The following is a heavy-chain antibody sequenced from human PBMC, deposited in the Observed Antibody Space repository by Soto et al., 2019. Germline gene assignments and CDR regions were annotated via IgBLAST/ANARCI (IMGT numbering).Heavy chain of an antibody. V-gene: IGHV3-30-3*01. CDR1: GFTFSSYA. J-gene: IGHJ4*02. D-gene: IGHD6-13*01. CDR3: ARDRQYSSSWIDY. CDR2: ISYDGSNK. Sequence: QVQLVESGGGVGQPGRSLRLSCAASGFTFSSYAMHWVRQAPGKGLEWVAVISYDGSNKYYADSVKGRFTISRDNSKNTLYLQMNSLRAEDTAVYYCARDRQYSSSWIDYWGQGTLVTVSS.